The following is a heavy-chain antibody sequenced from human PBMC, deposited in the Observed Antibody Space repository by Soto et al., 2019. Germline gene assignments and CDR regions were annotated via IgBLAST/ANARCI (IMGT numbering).Heavy chain of an antibody. CDR3: ARTSAAGKYYYGMDV. CDR1: GYSFTSYW. V-gene: IGHV5-51*01. D-gene: IGHD6-13*01. CDR2: IYPGDSDT. J-gene: IGHJ6*02. Sequence: GASLKISCKGSGYSFTSYWIGWVRQMPGKGLEWMGIIYPGDSDTRYSPSFQGQVTISADKSISTAYLQWSSLKASDTAMYYCARTSAAGKYYYGMDVWGHGTTVTVSS.